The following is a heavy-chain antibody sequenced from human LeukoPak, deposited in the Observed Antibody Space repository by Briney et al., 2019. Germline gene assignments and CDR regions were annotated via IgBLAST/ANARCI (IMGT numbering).Heavy chain of an antibody. CDR3: ARTTRENYDLWSGYYTTPYYYYYMDV. CDR1: GYTFTSYD. CDR2: MNPNSGNT. D-gene: IGHD3-3*01. V-gene: IGHV1-8*01. Sequence: GASVKVSCKASGYTFTSYDINWVRQATGQGLEWMGWMNPNSGNTGYAQKFQGRVTMTRNTSISTAYMELSSLRSEDTAVYYCARTTRENYDLWSGYYTTPYYYYYMDVWGKGTTVTVSS. J-gene: IGHJ6*03.